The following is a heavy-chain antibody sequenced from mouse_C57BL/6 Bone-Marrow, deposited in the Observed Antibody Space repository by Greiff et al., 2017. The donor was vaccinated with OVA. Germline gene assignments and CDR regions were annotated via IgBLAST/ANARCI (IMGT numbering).Heavy chain of an antibody. J-gene: IGHJ2*01. CDR1: GYAFSSYW. D-gene: IGHD1-1*01. Sequence: VQLVESGAELVKPGASVKISCKASGYAFSSYWMNWVKQRPGKGLEWIGQIYPGDGDTNYNGKFKGKATLTADKSSSTAYMQLSSLTSEDSAVYFCAITTVVAGDFDYWGQGTTLTVSS. CDR3: AITTVVAGDFDY. V-gene: IGHV1-80*01. CDR2: IYPGDGDT.